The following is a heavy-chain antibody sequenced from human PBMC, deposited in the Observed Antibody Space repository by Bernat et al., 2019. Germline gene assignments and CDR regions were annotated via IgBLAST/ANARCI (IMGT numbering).Heavy chain of an antibody. J-gene: IGHJ6*02. Sequence: QVQLVESGGGVVQPGRSLRLSCAASGFTFSSYGMHWVRQAPGKGLEWVAVIWYDGSNKYYADSVKGRFTISRDNSKNTLYLQMNSLRAEDTAVYYWASGAQGRCLEYYYFHGMEGWGPGTKVNVSS. CDR3: ASGAQGRCLEYYYFHGMEG. CDR1: GFTFSSYG. D-gene: IGHD1-1*01. V-gene: IGHV3-33*01. CDR2: IWYDGSNK.